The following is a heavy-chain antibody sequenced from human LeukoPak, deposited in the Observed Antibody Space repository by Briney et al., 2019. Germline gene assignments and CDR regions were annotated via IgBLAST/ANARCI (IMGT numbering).Heavy chain of an antibody. CDR2: ISGSGGSA. J-gene: IGHJ4*02. D-gene: IGHD3-10*01. Sequence: PGGSLRLSCAASGFTFSSYAMSWVRQAPGKGLEWVSAISGSGGSAYYADPVKGRFTISRDNSKHTLYLQMNSLRAEDTAVYYCAKSRISTMVRGVGGLIDYWGQGTLVTVSS. CDR1: GFTFSSYA. V-gene: IGHV3-23*01. CDR3: AKSRISTMVRGVGGLIDY.